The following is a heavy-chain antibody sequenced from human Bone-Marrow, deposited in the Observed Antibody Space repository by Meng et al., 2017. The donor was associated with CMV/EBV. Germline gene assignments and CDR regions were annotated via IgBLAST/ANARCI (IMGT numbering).Heavy chain of an antibody. Sequence: ASVKVSCKASGYTFTSYYMHWVRQAPGQGLEWMGIINPSGGSTSYAQKFQGRATMTRDTSTSTVYMELSSLRSEDTAVYYCARSFSAFGAARITGYFDYWGQGTLVTVSS. D-gene: IGHD6-6*01. J-gene: IGHJ4*02. CDR3: ARSFSAFGAARITGYFDY. CDR2: INPSGGST. CDR1: GYTFTSYY. V-gene: IGHV1-46*01.